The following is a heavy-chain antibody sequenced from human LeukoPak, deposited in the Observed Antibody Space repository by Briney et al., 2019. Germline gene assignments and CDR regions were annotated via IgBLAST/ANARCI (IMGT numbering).Heavy chain of an antibody. CDR1: GGSIGAYY. CDR3: ARHYYDTSGYYYFDY. CDR2: IYYSGST. V-gene: IGHV4-59*08. J-gene: IGHJ4*02. D-gene: IGHD3-22*01. Sequence: SETLSLTCTVSGGSIGAYYWSWIRQPPGKGLEYIGYIYYSGSTDYNPSLKSRITISVDTSKNQFSLKLSSVTAADTAVYYCARHYYDTSGYYYFDYWGQGTLVTVSS.